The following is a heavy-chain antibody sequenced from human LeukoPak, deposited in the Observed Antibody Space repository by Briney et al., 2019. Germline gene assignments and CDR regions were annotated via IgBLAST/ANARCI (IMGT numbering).Heavy chain of an antibody. D-gene: IGHD2-2*01. Sequence: PGGSLRLSCAASGFTFNNYGMHWVRQAPGKGLEWVAVISYDGRNIHYPDSVKGRFTISRDISTDTLWLQMDSLRTEDTAVYYYAKGPLRGTAAAIDYWGQGTLVTVSS. CDR3: AKGPLRGTAAAIDY. CDR1: GFTFNNYG. V-gene: IGHV3-30*18. J-gene: IGHJ4*02. CDR2: ISYDGRNI.